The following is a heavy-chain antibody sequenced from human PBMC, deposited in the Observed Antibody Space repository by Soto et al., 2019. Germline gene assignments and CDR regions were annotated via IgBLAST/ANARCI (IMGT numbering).Heavy chain of an antibody. J-gene: IGHJ5*02. CDR3: ARLDYGGDWFDP. D-gene: IGHD4-17*01. Sequence: QVQLQESGPGLVKPSQTLSLTCTVSGGSISSGAYYWSWIRQHPGKGLEWIGYIYYSGSTYYNPSLMSRVNISVDTSKNQFSLRLSSVTAADTAVYYCARLDYGGDWFDPWGQGTLVTVSS. CDR1: GGSISSGAYY. V-gene: IGHV4-31*03. CDR2: IYYSGST.